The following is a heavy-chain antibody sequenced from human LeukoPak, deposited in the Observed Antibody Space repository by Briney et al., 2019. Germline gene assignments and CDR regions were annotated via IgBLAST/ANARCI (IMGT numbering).Heavy chain of an antibody. V-gene: IGHV1-58*02. CDR3: AASPKKRYFDY. Sequence: ASVKVSCKASGFTFTSSAMQWVRQARGQRLEWIGWIVVGSGNANYAQKFQERVTITRDMSTSTAYMELSSLRSEDTAVYYCAASPKKRYFDYWGQGTLVTVSS. J-gene: IGHJ4*02. CDR1: GFTFTSSA. CDR2: IVVGSGNA.